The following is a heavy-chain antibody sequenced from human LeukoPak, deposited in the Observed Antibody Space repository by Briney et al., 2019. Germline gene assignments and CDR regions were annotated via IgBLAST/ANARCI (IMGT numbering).Heavy chain of an antibody. CDR1: GGSISSSY. CDR3: ASEAWEYYYGSGSPPRGFDP. D-gene: IGHD3-10*01. V-gene: IGHV4-4*07. J-gene: IGHJ5*02. Sequence: SETLSLTCTVSGGSISSSYWSWIRQPAGKGLEWIGRIYTSGSTNYNPSLKSRVTMSVDTSKNQFSLKLSSVTAADTAVYYCASEAWEYYYGSGSPPRGFDPWGQGTLVTVSS. CDR2: IYTSGST.